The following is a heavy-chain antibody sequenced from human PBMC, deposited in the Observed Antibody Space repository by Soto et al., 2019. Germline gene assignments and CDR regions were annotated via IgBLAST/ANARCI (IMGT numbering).Heavy chain of an antibody. CDR1: GFTFSSYW. Sequence: EVQLVESGGGLVQPGGSLRLSCAAAGFTFSSYWMHWVRQAPGKGLVWVSRIHGDGSSTFYADSVKGRLTISRDNAENTLYLQMNSLRAEDTAVYYCARGIQYRYGMDVWGQGTTVTVSS. V-gene: IGHV3-74*01. CDR2: IHGDGSST. CDR3: ARGIQYRYGMDV. D-gene: IGHD5-18*01. J-gene: IGHJ6*02.